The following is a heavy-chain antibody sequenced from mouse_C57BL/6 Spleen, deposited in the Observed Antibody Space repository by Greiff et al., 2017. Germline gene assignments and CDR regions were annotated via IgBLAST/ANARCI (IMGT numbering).Heavy chain of an antibody. CDR2: IDPSDSYT. Sequence: QVQLQQPGAELVKPGASVKLSCKASGYTFTSYWMQWVKQRPGQGLEWIGEIDPSDSYTNYNQKFKGKATLTVDTSSSTAYMQLSSLTSEDSAVYYCARRLRYYGSSSGYFDYWGQGTTLTVSS. CDR3: ARRLRYYGSSSGYFDY. J-gene: IGHJ2*01. V-gene: IGHV1-50*01. D-gene: IGHD1-1*01. CDR1: GYTFTSYW.